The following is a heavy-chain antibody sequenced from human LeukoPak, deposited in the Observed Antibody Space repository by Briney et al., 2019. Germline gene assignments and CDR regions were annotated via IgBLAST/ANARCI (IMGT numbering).Heavy chain of an antibody. CDR2: ISGSGTST. CDR3: AKDVGKWESLHFFDY. D-gene: IGHD1-26*01. V-gene: IGHV3-23*01. Sequence: GGSLRLSCLTSGFTFSTNAMSWVRQAPGKGLEWISGISGSGTSTYYADSVTGRFTISRDNSRNTLYLQMNSLRGDDTAVYYCAKDVGKWESLHFFDYWGQGTLVTVSS. J-gene: IGHJ4*02. CDR1: GFTFSTNA.